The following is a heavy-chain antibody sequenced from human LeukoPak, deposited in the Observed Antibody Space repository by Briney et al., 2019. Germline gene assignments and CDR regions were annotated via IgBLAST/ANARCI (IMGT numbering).Heavy chain of an antibody. V-gene: IGHV3-23*01. J-gene: IGHJ4*02. CDR2: ISGGDSRT. CDR3: AKQGENSGWGSFDH. CDR1: GFTFSTYE. Sequence: PGGSLRLSCAASGFTFSTYEMNWVRQAPGKGLDWVSTISGGDSRTYYADSVKGRFTISRDDSKNTHYLRMDSLRVEDTAIYYCAKQGENSGWGSFDHWGQGILVTVSS. D-gene: IGHD6-19*01.